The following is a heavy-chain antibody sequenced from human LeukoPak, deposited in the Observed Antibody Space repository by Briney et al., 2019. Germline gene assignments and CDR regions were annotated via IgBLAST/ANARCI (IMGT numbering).Heavy chain of an antibody. CDR1: GYTFTSYG. D-gene: IGHD2-2*01. V-gene: IGHV1-69*10. Sequence: GASVKVSCKASGYTFTSYGISWVRQAPGQGLEWMGWIIPLLGIANYAQNFQGRVTITADKSTSTAYMELSSLRVEDTAVYYCARAQDIVVVPAAHPPPYYMDVWGKGTTVTVSS. CDR2: IIPLLGIA. CDR3: ARAQDIVVVPAAHPPPYYMDV. J-gene: IGHJ6*03.